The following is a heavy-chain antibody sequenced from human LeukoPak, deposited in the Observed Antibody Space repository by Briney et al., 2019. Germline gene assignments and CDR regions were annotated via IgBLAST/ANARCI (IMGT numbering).Heavy chain of an antibody. CDR1: GFTCSSCG. D-gene: IGHD2-15*01. CDR3: AKSWGDCSGGSCYTVDY. Sequence: GGSLRLSCAASGFTCSSCGMSWVRQAPGKGLEWVSAISGSGGSTYYADSVKGRFTISRDNSKNTLYLQMNSLRAEDTAVYYCAKSWGDCSGGSCYTVDYWGQGTLVTVSS. CDR2: ISGSGGST. V-gene: IGHV3-23*01. J-gene: IGHJ4*02.